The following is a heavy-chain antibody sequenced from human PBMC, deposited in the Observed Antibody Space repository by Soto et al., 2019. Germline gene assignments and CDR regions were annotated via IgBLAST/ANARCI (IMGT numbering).Heavy chain of an antibody. Sequence: EVQLVEPGGGLVQPGGSLKLSCAASGFTFSGSAMHWVRQASRKGLEWVGRIRSKANSYATAYAASVKGRFTISRDDSKNTAYLQMNSLKTEDTAVYYCTRHPAGFDPWGQGTLVTVSS. CDR1: GFTFSGSA. V-gene: IGHV3-73*01. CDR3: TRHPAGFDP. CDR2: IRSKANSYAT. D-gene: IGHD2-2*01. J-gene: IGHJ5*02.